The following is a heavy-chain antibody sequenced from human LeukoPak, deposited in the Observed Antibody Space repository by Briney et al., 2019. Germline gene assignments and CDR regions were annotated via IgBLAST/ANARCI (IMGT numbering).Heavy chain of an antibody. J-gene: IGHJ5*02. V-gene: IGHV5-51*01. CDR1: GYIFTNYF. D-gene: IGHD2-2*01. Sequence: GESLKISCQTSGYIFTNYFIGWVRQMPGKGLEWMGIIYPGDSDTRYSPSFQGQVTISADKSISTAYLQWSSLKASDTAMYYCARRVEVVVPAAIDWFDPWGQGTLVTVSS. CDR2: IYPGDSDT. CDR3: ARRVEVVVPAAIDWFDP.